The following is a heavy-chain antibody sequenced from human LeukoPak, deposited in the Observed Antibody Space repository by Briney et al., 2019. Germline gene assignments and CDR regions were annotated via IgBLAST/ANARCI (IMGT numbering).Heavy chain of an antibody. CDR1: GSTFSSYE. Sequence: GGSLRLSCAASGSTFSSYEMNWVRQAPGKRLEWVSYINNGGSIIYYADSVKGRFTISRDNAKNSLYLQMNSLRAEDTTVYYCARQGLSGYAFDIWGQVTMVTVSS. CDR2: INNGGSII. CDR3: ARQGLSGYAFDI. D-gene: IGHD3-22*01. V-gene: IGHV3-48*03. J-gene: IGHJ3*02.